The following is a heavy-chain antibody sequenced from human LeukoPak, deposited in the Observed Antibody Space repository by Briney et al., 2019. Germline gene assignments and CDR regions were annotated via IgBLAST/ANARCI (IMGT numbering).Heavy chain of an antibody. D-gene: IGHD2-21*01. V-gene: IGHV4-39*07. J-gene: IGHJ5*02. Sequence: PSETLSLTCTVSGGSISSSSYYWGWIRQPPGKGLEWIGEINHSGSTNYNPSLKSRVTISVDTSKNQFSLKLSSVTAADTAVYYCAVFPRPRARSHFDPWGQGTLVTVSS. CDR3: AVFPRPRARSHFDP. CDR1: GGSISSSSYY. CDR2: INHSGST.